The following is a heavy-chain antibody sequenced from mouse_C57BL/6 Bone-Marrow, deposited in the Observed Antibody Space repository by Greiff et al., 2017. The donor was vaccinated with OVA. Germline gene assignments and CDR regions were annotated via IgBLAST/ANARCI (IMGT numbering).Heavy chain of an antibody. J-gene: IGHJ3*01. V-gene: IGHV1-55*01. CDR2: IYPGSGST. CDR1: GYTFTSYW. Sequence: VKLVESGAELVKPGASVKMSCKASGYTFTSYWITWVKQRPGQGLEWIGDIYPGSGSTNYNEKFKSKATLTVDTSSSTAYMQLSSLTSEDSAVYYCARDYSNPGAYWGQGTLVTVSA. CDR3: ARDYSNPGAY. D-gene: IGHD2-5*01.